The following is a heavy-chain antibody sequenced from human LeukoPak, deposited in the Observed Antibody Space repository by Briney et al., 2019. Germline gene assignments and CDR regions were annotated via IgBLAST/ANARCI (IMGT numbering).Heavy chain of an antibody. Sequence: PGGSLRLSCAASGFTFSSYGMHWVRQAPGRGLEWVAFIRYDGSNKYYADSVKGRFTISRDNSKNTLYLQMNSLRAEDTAVYYCAKDLRGVIFGFDYWGQGTLATVSS. D-gene: IGHD3-10*01. CDR1: GFTFSSYG. CDR2: IRYDGSNK. V-gene: IGHV3-30*02. CDR3: AKDLRGVIFGFDY. J-gene: IGHJ4*02.